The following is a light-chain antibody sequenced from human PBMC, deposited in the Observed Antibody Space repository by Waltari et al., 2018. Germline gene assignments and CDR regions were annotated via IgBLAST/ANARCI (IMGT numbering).Light chain of an antibody. CDR3: QQYNTYLT. J-gene: IGKJ3*01. CDR2: KAS. CDR1: QSISSW. Sequence: DIQMTQSPSTLSASVGDRVTITCRASQSISSWLAWYQQKPGKAPKLLIYKASSLEGGVPSRFRGSGSGTEFTLTISSLQPDDFATYYCQQYNTYLTFGPGTKVDIK. V-gene: IGKV1-5*03.